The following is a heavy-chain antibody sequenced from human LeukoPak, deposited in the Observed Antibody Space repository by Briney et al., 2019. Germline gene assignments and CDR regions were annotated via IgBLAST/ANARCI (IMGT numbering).Heavy chain of an antibody. D-gene: IGHD2-21*02. Sequence: SETLSLTCTVSGGSISSTSYYWGWIRQPPGRGLEWIGTINYSGSTYYNPSLKSRVTISVDTSKNQISLKLNSVTAADTAMYYCARHGDLLSPFQTWGQGTLVTVSS. CDR1: GGSISSTSYY. V-gene: IGHV4-39*01. CDR3: ARHGDLLSPFQT. J-gene: IGHJ5*02. CDR2: INYSGST.